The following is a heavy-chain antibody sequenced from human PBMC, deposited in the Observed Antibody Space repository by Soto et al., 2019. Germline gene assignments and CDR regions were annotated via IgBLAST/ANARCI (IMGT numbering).Heavy chain of an antibody. V-gene: IGHV2-5*01. J-gene: IGHJ4*02. D-gene: IGHD1-7*01. CDR1: GVSLRTNGVG. Sequence: SGPTLRNPTQTLTLTCTFSGVSLRTNGVGVGWIRQPPGKALEWLALVYWNDDKRYSPSLKSRLTITKDTSNNQMVLTMTNVDPVDTATYYWARRPAQGENYRLFDYWGQGTLVPVSS. CDR3: ARRPAQGENYRLFDY. CDR2: VYWNDDK.